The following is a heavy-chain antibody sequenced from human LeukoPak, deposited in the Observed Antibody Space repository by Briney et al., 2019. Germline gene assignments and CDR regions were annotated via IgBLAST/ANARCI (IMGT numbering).Heavy chain of an antibody. D-gene: IGHD6-13*01. Sequence: SETLSLTCTVSGGSISSGGYYWSWIRQHPGKGLEWIGYIYYSGSTYYNPSLKSRVTISVDTSKNQFSLKLSSVTAADTAVYYCAGGAYIAAAQYGYWGQGTLVTVSS. V-gene: IGHV4-31*03. CDR1: GGSISSGGYY. J-gene: IGHJ4*02. CDR2: IYYSGST. CDR3: AGGAYIAAAQYGY.